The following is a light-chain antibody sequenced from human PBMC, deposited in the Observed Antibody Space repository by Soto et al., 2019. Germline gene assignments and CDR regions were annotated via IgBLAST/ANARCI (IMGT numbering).Light chain of an antibody. V-gene: IGKV1-12*01. CDR3: QQANTFPIT. CDR2: TTS. Sequence: DIQMTQSPSFMSASVGDRVTVTCRASQGISSWLAWYQQKPGKAPKLLIYTTSSLASGVPSRFSGSGSGTDFTLTISSLQPEDFATYYCQQANTFPITFGQGTRLEIK. J-gene: IGKJ5*01. CDR1: QGISSW.